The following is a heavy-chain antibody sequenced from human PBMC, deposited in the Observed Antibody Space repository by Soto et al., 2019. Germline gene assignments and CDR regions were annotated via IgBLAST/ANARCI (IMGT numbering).Heavy chain of an antibody. CDR3: AHLGIVGSLLSY. J-gene: IGHJ4*02. CDR2: IYWDDDK. CDR1: GFSLSTSGVG. V-gene: IGHV2-5*02. D-gene: IGHD3-10*01. Sequence: QITLKESGPTLVKPTQTLTLTCTFSGFSLSTSGVGVGWIRQPPGKALEWLALIYWDDDKRYSPSLKSRLTITKDTSKNQVVLTMTNMVPVDTATYYCAHLGIVGSLLSYWGQGTLVTVSS.